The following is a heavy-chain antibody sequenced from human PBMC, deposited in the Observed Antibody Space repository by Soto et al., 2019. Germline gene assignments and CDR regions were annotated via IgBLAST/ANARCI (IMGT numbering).Heavy chain of an antibody. CDR2: ISSSSSYI. CDR1: GFTFSSYS. V-gene: IGHV3-21*01. J-gene: IGHJ4*02. CDR3: AREAYPRYYDSSGPVDY. D-gene: IGHD3-22*01. Sequence: EVQLVESGGGLVKPGGSLRLSCAASGFTFSSYSMNWVRQAPGKGLEWVSSISSSSSYIYYADSVKGRFTISRDNAKNSLYLQMNSLRAEDTAVYYCAREAYPRYYDSSGPVDYWGQGTLVTVSS.